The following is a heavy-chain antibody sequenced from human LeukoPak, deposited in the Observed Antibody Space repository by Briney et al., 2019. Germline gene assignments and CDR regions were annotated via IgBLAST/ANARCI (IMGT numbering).Heavy chain of an antibody. CDR3: ARGSRDESFQH. V-gene: IGHV1-2*02. J-gene: IGHJ1*01. CDR1: GYTFTSYD. Sequence: GASVKVSCKASGYTFTSYDINWVRQAPGQGLEWMGWINPKSGDTNYAQKFQGRVTVSRDTSITTAFMEVRRLRSDDTALYYCARGSRDESFQHWGQGTLVTVPS. CDR2: INPKSGDT.